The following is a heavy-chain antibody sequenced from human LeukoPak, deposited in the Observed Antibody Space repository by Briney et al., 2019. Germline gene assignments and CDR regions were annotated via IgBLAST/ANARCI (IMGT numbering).Heavy chain of an antibody. V-gene: IGHV1-18*04. CDR3: ARGRQHYYDSSGYSDY. J-gene: IGHJ4*02. CDR2: ISAYNGNT. D-gene: IGHD3-22*01. Sequence: GASVKVSCKASGYTFTGYYMHWVRQAPGQGVEWMGWISAYNGNTNYAQKLQGRVTMTTDTSTSTAYMELRSLRSDDTAVYYCARGRQHYYDSSGYSDYWGQGTLVTVSS. CDR1: GYTFTGYY.